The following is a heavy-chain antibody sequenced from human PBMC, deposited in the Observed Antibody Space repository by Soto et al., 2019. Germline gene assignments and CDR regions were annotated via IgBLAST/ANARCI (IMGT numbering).Heavy chain of an antibody. CDR1: GGTFSSYA. J-gene: IGHJ4*02. CDR3: ARKSTYSSSWVYFDY. CDR2: IIPIFGTA. V-gene: IGHV1-69*13. Sequence: ASVKVSCKASGGTFSSYAISWVRQAPGQGLEWMGGIIPIFGTANYAQKFQGRVTITADESTSTAYMELSSLRSEDTVVYYCARKSTYSSSWVYFDYWGQGTLVTVSS. D-gene: IGHD6-13*01.